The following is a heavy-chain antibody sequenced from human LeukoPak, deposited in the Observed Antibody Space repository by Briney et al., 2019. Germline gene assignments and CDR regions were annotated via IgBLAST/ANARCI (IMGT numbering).Heavy chain of an antibody. D-gene: IGHD1-14*01. V-gene: IGHV3-48*02. Sequence: GGSLRLSCAASGFTFSSYGMTWVRQAPGKGLEWFSYISGSSSSIYYADSVKGRFTISRDNAKNSLYLQMNSLRDVDTAVYYCVRGRSGYYLDYWGQGTLLTVAS. CDR1: GFTFSSYG. CDR2: ISGSSSSI. CDR3: VRGRSGYYLDY. J-gene: IGHJ4*02.